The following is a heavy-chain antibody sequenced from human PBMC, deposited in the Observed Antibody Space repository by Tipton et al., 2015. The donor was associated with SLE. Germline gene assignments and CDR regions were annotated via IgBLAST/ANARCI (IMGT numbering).Heavy chain of an antibody. D-gene: IGHD3-3*01. J-gene: IGHJ5*02. CDR1: GFTFSSYW. Sequence: SLRLSCAASGFTFSSYWMSWVRQAPGKGLEWVANIKQDGSEKYYVDSVKGRFTISRDTAKNSLYLQMNSLRVEDTAVYYCARVEASLEWGDNWFDPWGQGTLVTVSS. V-gene: IGHV3-7*05. CDR3: ARVEASLEWGDNWFDP. CDR2: IKQDGSEK.